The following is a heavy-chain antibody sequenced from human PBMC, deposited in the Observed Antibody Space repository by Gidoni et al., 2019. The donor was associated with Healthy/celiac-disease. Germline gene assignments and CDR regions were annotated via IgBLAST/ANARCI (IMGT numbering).Heavy chain of an antibody. CDR2: ISSSSSYI. Sequence: EVQLVESGGGLVKPGGSLRLSCSASGFTFGSYSMNWVRQAPGKGLEWVSSISSSSSYIYYADSVKGRFTISRDNAKNSLYLQMNSLRAEDTAVYYCARGRFWSGYYTLGYWGQGTLVTVSS. V-gene: IGHV3-21*01. J-gene: IGHJ4*02. CDR1: GFTFGSYS. D-gene: IGHD3-3*01. CDR3: ARGRFWSGYYTLGY.